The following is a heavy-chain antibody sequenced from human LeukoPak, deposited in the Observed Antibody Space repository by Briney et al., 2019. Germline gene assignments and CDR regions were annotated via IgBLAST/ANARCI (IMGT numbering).Heavy chain of an antibody. D-gene: IGHD6-25*01. CDR2: IYYTGST. CDR3: ARPYSSGWRGAFDV. CDR1: GGSISSYY. J-gene: IGHJ3*01. V-gene: IGHV4-59*01. Sequence: PSETLSLTCTVPGGSISSYYWSWLRQPPGKGLEWIGNIYYTGSTNYNPSLKSRGTISVDTSKNQFSLRLSSVTAADTSVYYCARPYSSGWRGAFDVWGQGTMVTVSS.